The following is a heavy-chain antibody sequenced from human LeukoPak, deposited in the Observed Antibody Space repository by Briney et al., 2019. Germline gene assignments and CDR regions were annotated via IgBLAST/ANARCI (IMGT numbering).Heavy chain of an antibody. CDR1: GFTFDDYG. CDR3: VKGGSYYGYFDY. J-gene: IGHJ4*02. CDR2: ITWDGGRT. V-gene: IGHV3-43D*04. Sequence: GGSLRLSCAASGFTFDDYGMHWVRHATGKGVEGVSLITWDGGRTYYADSVKGRFTISRDNSKNSLYLHMNSLRPEDTALYYCVKGGSYYGYFDYWGQGTLVTVSS. D-gene: IGHD1-26*01.